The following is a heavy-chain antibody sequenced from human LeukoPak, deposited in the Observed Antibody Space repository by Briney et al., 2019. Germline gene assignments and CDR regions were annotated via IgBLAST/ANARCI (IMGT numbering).Heavy chain of an antibody. J-gene: IGHJ4*02. V-gene: IGHV4-30-2*01. CDR1: GASISNSPYS. CDR2: IFHSGDT. Sequence: SSETLSLTCAVSGASISNSPYSWTWIRQPPGKGLEWIGYIFHSGDTYYNPSFESRVTMSLDRSKNQFSLRLSSVTAADTAVYYCAREASAGGYYFDYWGQGALVTVSS. D-gene: IGHD6-13*01. CDR3: AREASAGGYYFDY.